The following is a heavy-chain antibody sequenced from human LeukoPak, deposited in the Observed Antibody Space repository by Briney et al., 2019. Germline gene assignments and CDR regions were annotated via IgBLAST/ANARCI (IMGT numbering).Heavy chain of an antibody. J-gene: IGHJ1*01. V-gene: IGHV1-18*01. D-gene: IGHD6-13*01. Sequence: ASVKVSCKASGYTFTSYDISWVRQAPGQGLEWMGWISAYNGNTNYAQKLQGRVTMITDTSTSTAYIELRSLRSDDTAVYYCAITTGYSSSWYYEALYFQHWGQGTLVTVSS. CDR2: ISAYNGNT. CDR1: GYTFTSYD. CDR3: AITTGYSSSWYYEALYFQH.